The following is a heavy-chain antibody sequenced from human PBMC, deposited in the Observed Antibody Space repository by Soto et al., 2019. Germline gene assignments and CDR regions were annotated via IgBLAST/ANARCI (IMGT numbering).Heavy chain of an antibody. Sequence: SQTLSLTCAISGDSVSNNNAAWHWIRQSPSRGLEWLGRTYYRSKWYTDYAVSVRSRATINPDTSKNQFSLQLSSVIPEDTAVYYCXKEEMATIMRPTYYFDYWGQGTLVTVSS. CDR2: TYYRSKWYT. CDR3: XKEEMATIMRPTYYFDY. V-gene: IGHV6-1*01. CDR1: GDSVSNNNAA. J-gene: IGHJ4*02. D-gene: IGHD5-12*01.